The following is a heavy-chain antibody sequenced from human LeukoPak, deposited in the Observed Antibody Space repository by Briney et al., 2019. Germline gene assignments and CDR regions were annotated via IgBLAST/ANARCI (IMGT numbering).Heavy chain of an antibody. V-gene: IGHV4-59*01. CDR2: IYYSGST. J-gene: IGHJ4*02. D-gene: IGHD5-18*01. CDR1: GGSISSYY. Sequence: PSETLSLTCTVSGGSISSYYWSWIRQPPGKGLEWIGYIYYSGSTNYNPSLKRRVTISVDTSKNQFSLKLSSVTAADTAVYYCAGAGYSYGYLFDYWGQGTLVTVSS. CDR3: AGAGYSYGYLFDY.